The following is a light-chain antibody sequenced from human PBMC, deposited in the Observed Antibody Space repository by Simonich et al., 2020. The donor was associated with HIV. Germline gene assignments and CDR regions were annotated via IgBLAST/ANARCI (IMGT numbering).Light chain of an antibody. CDR2: ASS. V-gene: IGKV1-39*01. CDR3: QQSYSTPQT. CDR1: PSITNY. Sequence: DIQMTQSPSSLSASVGDRVTITYRASPSITNYLNWYQQKPGKAPKLLIYASSSLQSGVSSRFSGSGSGTDFTLTISSLQPEDFATYYCQQSYSTPQTFGQGTKVEIK. J-gene: IGKJ1*01.